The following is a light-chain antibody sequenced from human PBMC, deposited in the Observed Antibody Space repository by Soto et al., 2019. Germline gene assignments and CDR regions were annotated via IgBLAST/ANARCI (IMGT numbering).Light chain of an antibody. CDR3: QQSYSSPRT. V-gene: IGKV1-5*03. J-gene: IGKJ1*01. CDR1: ASISSW. Sequence: DIQMTQSPSTLSASVGDRVTITCRASASISSWLAWYQQQPGKAPKLLIYKSSILENGVPSRFSGSGSGTDFTLTISSLQPEDFATYYCQQSYSSPRTFGQGTKVDIK. CDR2: KSS.